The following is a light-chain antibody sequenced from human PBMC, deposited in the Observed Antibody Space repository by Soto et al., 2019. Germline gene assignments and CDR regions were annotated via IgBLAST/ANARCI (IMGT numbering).Light chain of an antibody. CDR1: QSINSF. V-gene: IGKV3-11*01. J-gene: IGKJ4*01. Sequence: EIVLTQSPATLSLSPGERATLSCRASQSINSFLAWYQQKPGQAPRLLIYDTSNRATDIPARFSGSGSGTDFTLTISSLEPEDFAVYYCQQRSNRLLTFGGGTKVKIK. CDR2: DTS. CDR3: QQRSNRLLT.